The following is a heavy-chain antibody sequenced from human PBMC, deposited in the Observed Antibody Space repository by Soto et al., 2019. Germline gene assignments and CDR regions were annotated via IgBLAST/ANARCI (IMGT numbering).Heavy chain of an antibody. CDR3: ARDMQLWRLDY. J-gene: IGHJ4*02. D-gene: IGHD5-18*01. V-gene: IGHV3-74*01. CDR1: GFTFSSYW. Sequence: GGSLRLSCAASGFTFSSYWMHWVRQAPGKGLVWVSRINSDGSTTTYADSVKGRFTISRDNAQNTLYLQMNSLRAEDTAIYYCARDMQLWRLDYRGQGTQVTVSS. CDR2: INSDGSTT.